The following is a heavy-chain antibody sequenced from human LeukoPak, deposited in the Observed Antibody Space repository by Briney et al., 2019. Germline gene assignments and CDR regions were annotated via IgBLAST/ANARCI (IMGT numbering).Heavy chain of an antibody. CDR2: IYTSGST. CDR1: GGSISSYY. CDR3: ARRPYYYGSGSYYYYYMDV. V-gene: IGHV4-4*08. Sequence: PSETLSLTCTVSGGSISSYYWSWIRQPPGKGLEWIGRIYTSGSTNYNPSLKSRVTISVDTSKNQFSLKLSSVTAADTAVYYCARRPYYYGSGSYYYYYMDVWGKGTTVTVSS. D-gene: IGHD3-10*01. J-gene: IGHJ6*03.